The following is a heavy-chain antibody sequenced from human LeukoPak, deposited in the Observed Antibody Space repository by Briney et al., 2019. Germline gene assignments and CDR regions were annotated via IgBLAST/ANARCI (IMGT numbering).Heavy chain of an antibody. CDR3: ARDKRSGYSSGWYHDY. V-gene: IGHV4-61*01. CDR2: IYYSGST. CDR1: GDSISSSSSY. D-gene: IGHD6-19*01. Sequence: SETLSLTCTVSGDSISSSSSYWGWIRQPPGEGLEWIGYIYYSGSTNYNPSLKSRVTISVDTSKNQFSLKLSSVTAADTAVYYCARDKRSGYSSGWYHDYWGQGTLVTVSS. J-gene: IGHJ4*02.